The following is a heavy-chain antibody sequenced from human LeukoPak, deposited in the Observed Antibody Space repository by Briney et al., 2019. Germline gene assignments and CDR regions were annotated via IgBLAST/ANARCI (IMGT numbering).Heavy chain of an antibody. V-gene: IGHV3-9*01. D-gene: IGHD5-24*01. Sequence: GGSLRLSCAASGFTFDDYAMHWVRQAPGKGLQWVSGISWNSGSIGYADSVKGRFTISRDNAKNSLYLQMNSLRAEDTAVYYCARDNSVRDEAWWFNPWGQGTLVTVSS. CDR2: ISWNSGSI. J-gene: IGHJ5*02. CDR1: GFTFDDYA. CDR3: ARDNSVRDEAWWFNP.